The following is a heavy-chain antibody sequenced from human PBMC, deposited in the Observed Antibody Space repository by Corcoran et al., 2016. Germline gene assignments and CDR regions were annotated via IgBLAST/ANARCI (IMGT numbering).Heavy chain of an antibody. Sequence: QVQLQESGPGLVKPSETLSLPCTVSGGSISSYYWSWIRQPPGKGLEGIGYIYYSGSTNYNPSLKSRVTISVDTSKNQFSLKLSSVTAADTAGYYCARRGRAGTTYYYYGMDVWGQGTTVTVSS. D-gene: IGHD1-7*01. V-gene: IGHV4-59*01. CDR1: GGSISSYY. J-gene: IGHJ6*02. CDR2: IYYSGST. CDR3: ARRGRAGTTYYYYGMDV.